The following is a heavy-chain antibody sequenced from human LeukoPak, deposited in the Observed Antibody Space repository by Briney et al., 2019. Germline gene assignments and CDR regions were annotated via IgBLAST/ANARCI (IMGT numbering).Heavy chain of an antibody. CDR3: AKAPYSYALNWFDP. V-gene: IGHV3-23*01. J-gene: IGHJ5*02. CDR2: ISSSGSTT. CDR1: GFTFSSYS. Sequence: GGSLRLSCAASGFTFSSYSMNWVRQAPGKGLEWVSYISSSGSTTYYADSVKGRFTISRDNSKNTLYLQMNSLRAEDTAVYYCAKAPYSYALNWFDPWGQGTLVTVSS. D-gene: IGHD5-18*01.